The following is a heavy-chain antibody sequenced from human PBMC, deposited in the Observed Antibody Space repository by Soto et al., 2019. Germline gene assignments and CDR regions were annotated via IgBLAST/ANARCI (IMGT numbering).Heavy chain of an antibody. J-gene: IGHJ6*02. CDR1: GFTFSNDW. CDR2: IISGGTRV. CDR3: ARERKSKGGMDV. Sequence: VGSLRLSCAASGFTFSNDWMNWVRQGPGKGLEWVSRIISGGTRVTYADSVKGRFTIARDNAKNTLYLEMHSLTAEDTAVYYCARERKSKGGMDVWGQGTTVTVSS. V-gene: IGHV3-74*01.